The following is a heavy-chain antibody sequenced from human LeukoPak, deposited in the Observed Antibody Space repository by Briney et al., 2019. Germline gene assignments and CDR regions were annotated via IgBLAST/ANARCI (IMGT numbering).Heavy chain of an antibody. D-gene: IGHD2-2*01. J-gene: IGHJ4*02. V-gene: IGHV3-30*02. CDR2: IQYDGSNK. Sequence: GGSLRLSCAASGFTFSNYGMHWVRQAPGKGLEWVAFIQYDGSNKYYADSMKGRFTILRDNSKNTLYLQMNSLRAEDTALYYCAKSFGGGYCSSTSCYPYYFDYWGQGTLVTVSS. CDR1: GFTFSNYG. CDR3: AKSFGGGYCSSTSCYPYYFDY.